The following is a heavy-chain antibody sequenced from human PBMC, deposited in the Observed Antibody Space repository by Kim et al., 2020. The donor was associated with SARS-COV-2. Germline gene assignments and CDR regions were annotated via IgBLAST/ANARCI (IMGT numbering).Heavy chain of an antibody. D-gene: IGHD3-10*01. Sequence: GGSLRLSCAASGFTFSNYGMHWVRQAPGKGLEWVAVIWYDGSNKYYADSVRGRFTISRDNFKNTLYLQMNSLRAEDTAAYYCAKELHNSGSYGPDYSYGTEVWGEASTVTVSS. CDR3: AKELHNSGSYGPDYSYGTEV. J-gene: IGHJ6*04. V-gene: IGHV3-33*06. CDR1: GFTFSNYG. CDR2: IWYDGSNK.